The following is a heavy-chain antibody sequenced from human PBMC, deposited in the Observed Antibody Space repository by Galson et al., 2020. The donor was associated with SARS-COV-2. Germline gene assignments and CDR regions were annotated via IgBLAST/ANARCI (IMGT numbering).Heavy chain of an antibody. V-gene: IGHV3-64*02. D-gene: IGHD2-2*01. CDR2: ITADGATT. CDR1: GFSFPTYI. Sequence: GESLKISCAASGFSFPTYIMYWVRQAPGKGLEFVSSITADGATTYSADSVKGRFAISRDNSKSTLSLQLAGLRPEDTALYYCVRGCTSATCYGAPACWGQGTMVIVSS. CDR3: VRGCTSATCYGAPAC. J-gene: IGHJ4*02.